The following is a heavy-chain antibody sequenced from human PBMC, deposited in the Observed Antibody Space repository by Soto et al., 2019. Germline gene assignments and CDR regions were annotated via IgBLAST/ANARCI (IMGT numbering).Heavy chain of an antibody. CDR1: GFTFSSYA. V-gene: IGHV3-23*01. CDR3: AKGSRLRYFDWLLYHPKIPFDY. Sequence: GGSLRLSCAASGFTFSSYAMSWVRQAPGKGLEWVSAISGSGGSTYYADSVKGRFTISRDNSKNTLYLQMNSLRAEDTAVYYCAKGSRLRYFDWLLYHPKIPFDYWGQGTLVTVSS. J-gene: IGHJ4*02. CDR2: ISGSGGST. D-gene: IGHD3-9*01.